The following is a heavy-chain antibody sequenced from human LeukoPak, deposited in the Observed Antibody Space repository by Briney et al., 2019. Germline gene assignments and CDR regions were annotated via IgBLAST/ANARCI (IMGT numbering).Heavy chain of an antibody. CDR2: IYYSGST. J-gene: IGHJ2*01. CDR3: ARRGPYGYWYFDL. Sequence: SETLPLTCTVSGGSISTYYWSWIRQPPGKGLEWIGYIYYSGSTNYNPSLKSRVTISVDTSKNQFSLKLSSVTAADTAVYYCARRGPYGYWYFDLWGRGTLVTVSS. CDR1: GGSISTYY. V-gene: IGHV4-59*01. D-gene: IGHD3-10*01.